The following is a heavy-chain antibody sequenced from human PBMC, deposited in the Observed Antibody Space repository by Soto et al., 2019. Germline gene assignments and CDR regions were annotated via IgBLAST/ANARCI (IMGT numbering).Heavy chain of an antibody. CDR3: AKAFRAAGTAEVDY. CDR2: ISGSGGST. Sequence: GGSLRLSCAASGFTFSSYAMSWVRQAPGKGLEWVSAISGSGGSTYYADSVKGRFTISRDNSKNTLYLQMNSLRAEDTAVYYCAKAFRAAGTAEVDYWGQGTLVTVFS. D-gene: IGHD6-13*01. CDR1: GFTFSSYA. J-gene: IGHJ4*02. V-gene: IGHV3-23*01.